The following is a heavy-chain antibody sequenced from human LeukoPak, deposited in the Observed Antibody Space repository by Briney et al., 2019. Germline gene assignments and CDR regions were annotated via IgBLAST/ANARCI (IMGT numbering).Heavy chain of an antibody. CDR1: GFTFSDYY. CDR2: ISSSGSTT. J-gene: IGHJ3*02. CDR3: ARDRGHYYDSSGLRCAFDI. Sequence: PGXXLRLSCAASGFTFSDYYMSWIRQAPGKGLEWVSYISSSGSTTYYADSVKGRFTISRDNAKNSLYLQMNSLRAEDTAVYYCARDRGHYYDSSGLRCAFDIWGQGTMVTVSS. D-gene: IGHD3-22*01. V-gene: IGHV3-11*04.